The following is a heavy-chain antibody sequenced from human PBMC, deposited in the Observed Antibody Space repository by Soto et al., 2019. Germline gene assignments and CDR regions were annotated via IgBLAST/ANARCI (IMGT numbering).Heavy chain of an antibody. V-gene: IGHV3-15*01. Sequence: EGSLRLSCAASGFTFSDAWMSWVRQAPGKGLEWVGRIKGKSDGGTTDYAAPVKGRFTISRDDSKNTLYLQINSLKTEDTAVYYCCTISHYSDTSAYYYYYYGIDVWGQGTTVTVYS. CDR1: GFTFSDAW. D-gene: IGHD3-22*01. J-gene: IGHJ6*02. CDR2: IKGKSDGGTT. CDR3: CTISHYSDTSAYYYYYYGIDV.